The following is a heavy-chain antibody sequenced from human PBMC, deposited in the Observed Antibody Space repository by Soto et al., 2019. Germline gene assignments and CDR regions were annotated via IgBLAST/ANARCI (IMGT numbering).Heavy chain of an antibody. D-gene: IGHD4-17*01. CDR3: ARDPPSNDYGDYLSDY. CDR2: IWYDGSNK. J-gene: IGHJ4*02. Sequence: QVQLVESGGGVVQPGRSLRLSCAASGFTFSSYGMHWVRQAPGKGLEWVAVIWYDGSNKYYADSVKGRFTISRDNSKNTLYRQMNSLRAEDTAVYYCARDPPSNDYGDYLSDYWGQGTLVTVSS. CDR1: GFTFSSYG. V-gene: IGHV3-33*01.